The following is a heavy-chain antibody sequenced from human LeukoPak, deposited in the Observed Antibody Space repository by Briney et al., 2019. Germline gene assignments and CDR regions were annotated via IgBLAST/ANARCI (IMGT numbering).Heavy chain of an antibody. CDR2: ISGSGGST. CDR1: GFTFSSYD. V-gene: IGHV3-23*01. Sequence: SGGSLRLSCAASGFTFSSYDMNWVRQAPGKGLEWVSVISGSGGSTYYADSVKGRFTISRDNSKNTLYLQMNSLRAEDTAAYYCAKEDGLGVFHYWGQGTLVTVSS. J-gene: IGHJ4*02. D-gene: IGHD4-17*01. CDR3: AKEDGLGVFHY.